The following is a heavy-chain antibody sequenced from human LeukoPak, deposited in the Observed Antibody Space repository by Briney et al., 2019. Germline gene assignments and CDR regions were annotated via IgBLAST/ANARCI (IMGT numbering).Heavy chain of an antibody. D-gene: IGHD6-13*01. J-gene: IGHJ4*02. V-gene: IGHV3-30*02. CDR2: IRYDGSNK. CDR1: GFTFSSYG. Sequence: GGSLRLSCAAPGFTFSSYGMHWVRQAPGKGLGWVAFIRYDGSNKYYADSVKGRFTISRDNSKNTLYLQMNSLGAEDTAVYYCAKTTYSSSWYTSSWGQGTLVTVSS. CDR3: AKTTYSSSWYTSS.